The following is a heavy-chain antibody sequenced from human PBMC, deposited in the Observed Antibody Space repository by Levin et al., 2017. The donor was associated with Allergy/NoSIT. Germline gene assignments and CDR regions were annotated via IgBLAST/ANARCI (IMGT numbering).Heavy chain of an antibody. CDR1: GGSISSYY. CDR3: ARVSIAARPYDYDGMDV. Sequence: ESLKISCTVSGGSISSYYWSWIRQPPGKGLEWIGYIYYSGSTNYNPSLKSRVTISVDTSKNQFSLKLSSVTAADTAVYYCARVSIAARPYDYDGMDVWGQGTTVTVSS. D-gene: IGHD6-6*01. J-gene: IGHJ6*02. CDR2: IYYSGST. V-gene: IGHV4-59*01.